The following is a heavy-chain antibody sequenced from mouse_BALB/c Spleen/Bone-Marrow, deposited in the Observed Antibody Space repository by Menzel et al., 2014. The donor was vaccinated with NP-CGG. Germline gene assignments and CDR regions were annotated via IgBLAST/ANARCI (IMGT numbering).Heavy chain of an antibody. CDR3: GRAWFAD. V-gene: IGHV5-4*02. CDR1: GLTFSDYS. Sequence: VMLVESGGGLVKTGGSLKLSCAASGLTFSDYSMYWVRQTPEKRLAWVATISDGGSYTYYPDSVKGRFTISRDNAKNNLYLQMSSRKSEDTAMYYCGRAWFADWGQGTLVTVS. D-gene: IGHD3-3*01. CDR2: ISDGGSYT. J-gene: IGHJ3*01.